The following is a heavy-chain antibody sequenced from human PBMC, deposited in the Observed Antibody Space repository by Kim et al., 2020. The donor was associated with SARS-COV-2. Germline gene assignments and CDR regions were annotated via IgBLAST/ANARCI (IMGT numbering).Heavy chain of an antibody. Sequence: DYAVSVTSRITINPDTSKNQFSLQLNSVTPEDTAVYYCARDPVYRGLFDDWGQGTLVTVSS. D-gene: IGHD5-12*01. J-gene: IGHJ4*02. V-gene: IGHV6-1*01. CDR3: ARDPVYRGLFDD.